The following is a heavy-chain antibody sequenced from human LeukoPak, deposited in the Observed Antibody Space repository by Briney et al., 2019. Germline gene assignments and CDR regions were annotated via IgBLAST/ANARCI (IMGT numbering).Heavy chain of an antibody. V-gene: IGHV4-59*01. Sequence: SETLSLTCTVSGGSISSYYWSWIRQPPGKGLEWIGYIYYSGSTNYNPSLKSRGTISVDTSKNQFSLKLSSVTAADTAVYYCAREGSIAATFDYWGQGTLVTVSS. CDR2: IYYSGST. CDR1: GGSISSYY. D-gene: IGHD6-6*01. J-gene: IGHJ4*02. CDR3: AREGSIAATFDY.